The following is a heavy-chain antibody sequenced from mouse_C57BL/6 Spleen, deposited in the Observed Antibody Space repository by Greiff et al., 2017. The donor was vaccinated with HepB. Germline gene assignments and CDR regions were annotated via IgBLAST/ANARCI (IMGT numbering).Heavy chain of an antibody. Sequence: VQLQQSGAELARPGASVKLSCKASGYTFTSYGISWVKQRTGQGLEWIGEIYPRSGNTYYNEKFKGKATLTADKSTSTAYMELRSLTSEDSAVKFCARGGSYRGYYAMDYWGQGTSVTVSS. CDR1: GYTFTSYG. CDR3: ARGGSYRGYYAMDY. J-gene: IGHJ4*01. D-gene: IGHD3-1*01. V-gene: IGHV1-81*01. CDR2: IYPRSGNT.